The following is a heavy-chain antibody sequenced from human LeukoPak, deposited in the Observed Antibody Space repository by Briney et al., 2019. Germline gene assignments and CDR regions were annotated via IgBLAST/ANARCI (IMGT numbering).Heavy chain of an antibody. Sequence: GGSLRLSCAASGFTFSDYSMNWVRPAPGKGLEWVSSISRNSRHVYYGGSVWGRFTISGDDARNSLFLQMNSLRAEDMAVYYCVRDFMAMVGTTAYLHYSGQGTLVTVSS. D-gene: IGHD2-15*01. CDR1: GFTFSDYS. J-gene: IGHJ1*01. V-gene: IGHV3-21*01. CDR2: ISRNSRHV. CDR3: VRDFMAMVGTTAYLHY.